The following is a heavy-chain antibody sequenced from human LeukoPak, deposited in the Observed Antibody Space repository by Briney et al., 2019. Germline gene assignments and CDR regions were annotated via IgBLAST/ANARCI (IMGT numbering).Heavy chain of an antibody. CDR1: GHSISSGYY. Sequence: SETLSLTCAVSGHSISSGYYWGWIRQSPGKGLEWIGTVYHTGNTYYNPSLKGRVTISIDTPKNQFSLKLSSVTAAETAIYYCARSGYSFGNAFDIWGQGTVVTVSS. V-gene: IGHV4-38-2*01. CDR3: ARSGYSFGNAFDI. CDR2: VYHTGNT. D-gene: IGHD5-18*01. J-gene: IGHJ3*02.